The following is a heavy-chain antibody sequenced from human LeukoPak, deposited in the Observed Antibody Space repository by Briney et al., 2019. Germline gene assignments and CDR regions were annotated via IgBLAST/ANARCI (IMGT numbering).Heavy chain of an antibody. J-gene: IGHJ4*02. CDR2: IIPIFGTA. CDR3: ARGEVPPHYFDS. CDR1: GVTFNNDV. Sequence: ASVKVSCKASGVTFNNDVITWVRQAPGQGLEWMGGIIPIFGTANYAQRFQGRVTITADESTTTAYMEVSSLRSEDTAVYYCARGEVPPHYFDSWGQGTLVTVSS. V-gene: IGHV1-69*13.